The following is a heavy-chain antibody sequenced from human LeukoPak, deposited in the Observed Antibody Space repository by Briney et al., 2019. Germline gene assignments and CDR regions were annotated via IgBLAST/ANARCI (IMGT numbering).Heavy chain of an antibody. CDR3: TRDRGYSGYAHGY. CDR2: ISASGGST. J-gene: IGHJ4*02. Sequence: PGGSLRLSCAASGFSFDTYAMSWVRQAPGKGLEWVSVISASGGSTYYADSVKGRFTISRDNTENSLFLQMNRLTAEDTAVYYCTRDRGYSGYAHGYWGQGSLVTVSS. V-gene: IGHV3-23*01. D-gene: IGHD5-12*01. CDR1: GFSFDTYA.